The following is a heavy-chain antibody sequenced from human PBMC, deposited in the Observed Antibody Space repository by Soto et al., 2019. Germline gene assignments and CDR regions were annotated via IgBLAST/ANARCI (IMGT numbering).Heavy chain of an antibody. Sequence: EVQLLESGGGLVQPGGCLRLSCAASGFTFSDYAMTWVRQAPGKALEWVSSTSSSGGGTYYADSVKDRFTISRDNSKNTLYLQMNSLRAEDTAVYYCTKGPSRAYSGSSRYSDSWGQGALVTVSS. D-gene: IGHD6-6*01. CDR3: TKGPSRAYSGSSRYSDS. J-gene: IGHJ4*02. CDR2: TSSSGGGT. V-gene: IGHV3-23*01. CDR1: GFTFSDYA.